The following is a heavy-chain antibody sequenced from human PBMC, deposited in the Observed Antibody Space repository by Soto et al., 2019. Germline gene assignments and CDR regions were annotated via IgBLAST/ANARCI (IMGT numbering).Heavy chain of an antibody. Sequence: LSLTCAVSGGSISSGGYSWSWIRQAPGKGLEWVSYISSSSSYTNYADSVKGRFTISRDNAKNSLYLQMNSLRAEDTAVYYCARASVALLRYFDWLGGEYNWFDPWGQGTLVPVSS. CDR1: GGSISSGGYS. D-gene: IGHD3-9*01. CDR3: ARASVALLRYFDWLGGEYNWFDP. CDR2: ISSSSSYT. V-gene: IGHV3-11*05. J-gene: IGHJ5*02.